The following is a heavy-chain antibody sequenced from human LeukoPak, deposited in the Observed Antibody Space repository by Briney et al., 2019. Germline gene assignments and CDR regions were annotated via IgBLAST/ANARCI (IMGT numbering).Heavy chain of an antibody. D-gene: IGHD5/OR15-5a*01. CDR3: AKGYSVYDYSAGTIDFSY. CDR2: ISWDGGST. J-gene: IGHJ4*02. V-gene: IGHV3-43D*04. Sequence: PGGSLRLSCAASGFTFGDYAMHWVRQAPGKGLEWVAVISWDGGSTYYADSVKGRFTISRDNSKKSLYLQMKRLRADDTALYYCAKGYSVYDYSAGTIDFSYSGPGTLFTVSS. CDR1: GFTFGDYA.